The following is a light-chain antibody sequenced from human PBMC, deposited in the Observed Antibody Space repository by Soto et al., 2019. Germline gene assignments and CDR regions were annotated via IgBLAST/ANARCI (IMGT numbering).Light chain of an antibody. CDR1: SSKIGSNT. V-gene: IGLV1-44*01. Sequence: QSVLTQPPSASGTPGQRVTISCSGSSSKIGSNTVNWYQQVPGTAPKLLIYTKNQRPSGVPDRFSGSKSGTSASLAISGLQSEDEADYYCAAWDDSLNAWVFGGGTKLTVL. J-gene: IGLJ3*02. CDR2: TKN. CDR3: AAWDDSLNAWV.